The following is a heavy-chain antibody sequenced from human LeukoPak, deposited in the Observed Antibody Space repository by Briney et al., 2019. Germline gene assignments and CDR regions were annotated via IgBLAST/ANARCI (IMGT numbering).Heavy chain of an antibody. D-gene: IGHD3-9*01. CDR2: FDPEDGET. CDR1: GYTLTELS. CDR3: ATSPTSHWFSYLDY. V-gene: IGHV1-24*01. Sequence: ASVTVSCKVSGYTLTELSMHWVRQAPGKGLEWMGGFDPEDGETIYAQKFQGRVTMTEDTSTDTAYMELSSLRSEDTAVYYCATSPTSHWFSYLDYWGQGTLVTVSS. J-gene: IGHJ4*02.